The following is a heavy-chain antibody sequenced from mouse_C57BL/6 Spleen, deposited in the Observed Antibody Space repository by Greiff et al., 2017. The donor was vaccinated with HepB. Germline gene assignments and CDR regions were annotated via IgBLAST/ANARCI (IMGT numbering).Heavy chain of an antibody. CDR1: GYTFTSYW. J-gene: IGHJ4*01. CDR2: IDPNSGGT. V-gene: IGHV1-72*01. D-gene: IGHD1-1*01. Sequence: QVQLKQPGAELVKPGASVKLSCKASGYTFTSYWMHWVKQRPGRGLEWIGRIDPNSGGTKYNEKFKSKATLTVDKPSSTAYMQLSSLTSEDSAVYYCARGIITGAMDYWGQGTSVTVSS. CDR3: ARGIITGAMDY.